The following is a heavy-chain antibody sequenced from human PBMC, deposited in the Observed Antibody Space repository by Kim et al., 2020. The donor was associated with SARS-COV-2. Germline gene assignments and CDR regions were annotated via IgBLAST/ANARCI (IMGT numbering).Heavy chain of an antibody. D-gene: IGHD3-10*01. CDR2: ISYDGSNK. CDR3: ARDTHHTPFLWFGELYY. CDR1: GFTFSSYA. V-gene: IGHV3-30*04. Sequence: GGSLRLSCAASGFTFSSYAMHWVRQAPGKGLEWVAVISYDGSNKYYADSVKGRFTISRDNSKNTLYLQMNSLRAEDTAVYYCARDTHHTPFLWFGELYY. J-gene: IGHJ6*01.